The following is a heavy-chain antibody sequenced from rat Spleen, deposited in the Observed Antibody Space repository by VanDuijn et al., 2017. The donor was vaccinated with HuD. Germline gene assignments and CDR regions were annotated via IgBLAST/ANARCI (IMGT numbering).Heavy chain of an antibody. J-gene: IGHJ4*01. V-gene: IGHV5-25*01. D-gene: IGHD1-12*03. CDR2: ISTVGGNT. CDR1: GFTFSNFY. CDR3: TRVDGYYRTMDA. Sequence: EVQLAESGGGLVQPGRSMKLSCTVSGFTFSNFYMAWARQVPTKGLEWVASISTVGGNTYYRDSVKGRFTISRDNAKSTLYLEMDSLRSEDTATYYCTRVDGYYRTMDAWGQGTSVTVSS.